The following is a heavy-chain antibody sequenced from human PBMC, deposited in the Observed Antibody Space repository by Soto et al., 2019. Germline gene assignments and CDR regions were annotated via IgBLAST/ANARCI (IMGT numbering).Heavy chain of an antibody. CDR1: GYTFTSYG. J-gene: IGHJ5*02. CDR2: ISAYNGNT. Sequence: ASVKVSCKASGYTFTSYGISWVRQAPGQGLEWMGGISAYNGNTNYAQKLQGRVTMTTDTSTSTAYMELRSLRSDDTAVYYCARVMGADADGWFDPWGQGTLVTVCS. D-gene: IGHD1-26*01. CDR3: ARVMGADADGWFDP. V-gene: IGHV1-18*01.